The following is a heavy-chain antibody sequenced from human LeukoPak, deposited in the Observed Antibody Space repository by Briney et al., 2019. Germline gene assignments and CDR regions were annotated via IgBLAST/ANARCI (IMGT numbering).Heavy chain of an antibody. J-gene: IGHJ2*01. CDR1: GGSISSYY. CDR3: ARVHVPAAIYWYFDL. Sequence: PSETLSLTCTVSGGSISSYYWSWIRQPAGKGLEWIGRIYTSGSTNYNPSLKSRVTMSVDTSKNQFSLKLSSVTAADTAVYYCARVHVPAAIYWYFDLWGRGTLVTVSS. CDR2: IYTSGST. D-gene: IGHD2-2*01. V-gene: IGHV4-4*07.